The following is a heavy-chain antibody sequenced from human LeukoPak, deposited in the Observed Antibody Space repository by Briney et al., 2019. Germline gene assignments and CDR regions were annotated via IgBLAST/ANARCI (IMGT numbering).Heavy chain of an antibody. Sequence: GASVKVSCKASGYTFTSYAMHWVRQAPGQRLEWMGWINAGTGNTKYSQKFQDRVTITRDTSASTVYMELSSLRSEDTAVYYCARAYCSGGSCYSWNWLDPWGQGTLVTVSS. J-gene: IGHJ5*02. CDR3: ARAYCSGGSCYSWNWLDP. CDR2: INAGTGNT. CDR1: GYTFTSYA. V-gene: IGHV1-3*01. D-gene: IGHD2-15*01.